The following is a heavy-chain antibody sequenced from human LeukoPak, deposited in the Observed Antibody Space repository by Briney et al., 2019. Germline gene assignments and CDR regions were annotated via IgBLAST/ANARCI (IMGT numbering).Heavy chain of an antibody. CDR2: IYYSGST. V-gene: IGHV4-34*01. J-gene: IGHJ4*02. Sequence: SETLSLTCAVYGGSFSGYYWSWIRQPPGKGLEWIGSIYYSGSTYYNPSLKSRVTISVDTSKNQFSLKLSSVTAADTAVYYCARHAGLAAAGPIDYWGQGTLVTVSS. CDR1: GGSFSGYY. D-gene: IGHD6-13*01. CDR3: ARHAGLAAAGPIDY.